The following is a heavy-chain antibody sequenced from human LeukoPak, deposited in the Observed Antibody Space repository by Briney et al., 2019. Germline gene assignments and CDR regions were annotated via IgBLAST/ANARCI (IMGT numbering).Heavy chain of an antibody. CDR2: ISWNSGSI. CDR3: AKEQTRSSGWGRGAFDI. D-gene: IGHD6-19*01. Sequence: GRSLRLSCAASGFTFDDYAMHWVRQAPGKGLEWVSGISWNSGSIGYADSVKGRFTISRDNAKNSLYLQMNSLRAEDTALYYCAKEQTRSSGWGRGAFDIWGQGTMVTVSS. V-gene: IGHV3-9*01. J-gene: IGHJ3*02. CDR1: GFTFDDYA.